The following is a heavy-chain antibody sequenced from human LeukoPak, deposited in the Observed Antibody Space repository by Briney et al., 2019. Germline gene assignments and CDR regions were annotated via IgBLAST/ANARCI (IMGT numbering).Heavy chain of an antibody. CDR2: INHSGST. CDR1: GGSFSGYY. J-gene: IGHJ4*02. V-gene: IGHV4-34*01. Sequence: SETLSLTCAVYGGSFSGYYWSWIRQPPGKGLEWIGEINHSGSTNYNPSLKSRVTISVDTSKNQFSLKLSSVTAADTAVYYCARGDRYCSVGSCYNFDYWGRGTLVTVSS. CDR3: ARGDRYCSVGSCYNFDY. D-gene: IGHD2-15*01.